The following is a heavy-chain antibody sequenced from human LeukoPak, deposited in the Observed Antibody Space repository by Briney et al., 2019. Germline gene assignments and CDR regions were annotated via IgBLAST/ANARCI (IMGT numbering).Heavy chain of an antibody. Sequence: SETLSLTCTVSGGSISTYYWSWIRQPPGKGLEWIGYIYYTGSTNYNPSLKSRVTISVDTSKNQFSLNLTSVTAADTAVYYCARARDFASGSRIDYWGQGILVTVSS. V-gene: IGHV4-59*01. D-gene: IGHD3-10*01. CDR2: IYYTGST. CDR3: ARARDFASGSRIDY. CDR1: GGSISTYY. J-gene: IGHJ4*02.